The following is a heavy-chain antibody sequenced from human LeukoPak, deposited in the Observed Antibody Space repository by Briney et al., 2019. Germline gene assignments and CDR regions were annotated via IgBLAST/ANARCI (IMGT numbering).Heavy chain of an antibody. CDR3: ASQYCSSTSCYTLSAFDI. CDR2: IIPILGIA. V-gene: IGHV1-69*02. D-gene: IGHD2-2*02. Sequence: SVKVSCKASGGTFSSYTISWVRQAPGQGLEWMGRIIPILGIANYAQKFQGRVTITADKSTSTAYMELSSLRSEDTAVYYCASQYCSSTSCYTLSAFDIWGQGTMVTVSS. CDR1: GGTFSSYT. J-gene: IGHJ3*02.